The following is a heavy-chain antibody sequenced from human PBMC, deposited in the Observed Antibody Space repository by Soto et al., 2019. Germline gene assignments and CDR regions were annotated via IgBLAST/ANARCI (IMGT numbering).Heavy chain of an antibody. D-gene: IGHD6-13*01. V-gene: IGHV4-31*03. CDR3: ATSVAAGQSFFDS. CDR2: IYYSGST. Sequence: QVQLQESGPGLVKPSETLSLTCTVSGGSISSGGYYWSWIRQHPGKGLEWIGYIYYSGSTYYNPSLKSRVTISVDTSKNQFSLRLSSETPADTAVYYCATSVAAGQSFFDSWGQGTLVTVSS. J-gene: IGHJ4*02. CDR1: GGSISSGGYY.